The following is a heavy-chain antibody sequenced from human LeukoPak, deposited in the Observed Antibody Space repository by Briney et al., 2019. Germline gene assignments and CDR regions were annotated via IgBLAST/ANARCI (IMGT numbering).Heavy chain of an antibody. V-gene: IGHV1-2*02. CDR2: INPNSGGT. D-gene: IGHD3-22*01. CDR1: GYTFTGHY. Sequence: ASVKVSCKVSGYTFTGHYMHWVRQAPGQGLEWMGWINPNSGGTNYAQKFQDRVTMTRDTSISTAYMELRSLRSDDTAVYYCAREYYFDNSGYYGVGDYWGQGTLVTVSS. J-gene: IGHJ4*02. CDR3: AREYYFDNSGYYGVGDY.